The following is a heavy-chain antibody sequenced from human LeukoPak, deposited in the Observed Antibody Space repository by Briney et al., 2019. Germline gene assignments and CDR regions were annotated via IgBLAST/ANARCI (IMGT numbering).Heavy chain of an antibody. Sequence: ASVKVSSKVSGYTLTELSMHWVRQAPGKGLEWMGGFDPEDGETIYAQKFQGRVTMTRNTSISTAYMELSSLRSEDTAVYYCARGRWRKGDGYNYYFDYWGQGTLVTVSS. V-gene: IGHV1-24*01. J-gene: IGHJ4*02. CDR2: FDPEDGET. D-gene: IGHD5-24*01. CDR3: ARGRWRKGDGYNYYFDY. CDR1: GYTLTELS.